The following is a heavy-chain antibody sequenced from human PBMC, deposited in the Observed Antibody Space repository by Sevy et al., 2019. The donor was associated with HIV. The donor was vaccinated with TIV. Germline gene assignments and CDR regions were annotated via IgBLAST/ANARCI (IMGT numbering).Heavy chain of an antibody. CDR2: VKSKTEGGTT. V-gene: IGHV3-15*01. Sequence: GGSLRLSCAASGFNFSNVWMSWIRQAPGKGLEGVGHVKSKTEGGTTDYAAPVRGRFAISRDDSKNTLYLEMTSLKTEDTAVYYGATGGSLFQHWGQGTLVTVSS. CDR1: GFNFSNVW. CDR3: ATGGSLFQH. J-gene: IGHJ1*01. D-gene: IGHD3-16*01.